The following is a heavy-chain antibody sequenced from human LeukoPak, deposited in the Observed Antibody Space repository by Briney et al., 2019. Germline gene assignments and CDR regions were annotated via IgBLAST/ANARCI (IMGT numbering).Heavy chain of an antibody. D-gene: IGHD3-9*01. V-gene: IGHV3-48*04. Sequence: GGSLRLSCAASGFIFSTYSTNWVRQTPGKGLEWVSYISSSSTIYYADSVKGRFTISRGNAKNSLHLRLNSLRVEDTAVYYCARDPTHYLRYGYFDYWGQGTLVTVSS. CDR2: ISSSSTI. CDR1: GFIFSTYS. CDR3: ARDPTHYLRYGYFDY. J-gene: IGHJ4*02.